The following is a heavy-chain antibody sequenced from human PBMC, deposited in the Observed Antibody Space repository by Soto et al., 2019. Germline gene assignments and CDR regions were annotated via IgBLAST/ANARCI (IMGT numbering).Heavy chain of an antibody. CDR2: IDPSDSFT. Sequence: PGESLQISCKGSGYSFTSYWISCVRQMPGKGLEWIGRIDPSDSFTNYSPSFQGHVNISADKSISTAYLQWSSLKASDTAMYYCARHGTGYLHWGQGTLVTVSS. CDR1: GYSFTSYW. V-gene: IGHV5-10-1*01. D-gene: IGHD3-9*01. CDR3: ARHGTGYLH. J-gene: IGHJ4*02.